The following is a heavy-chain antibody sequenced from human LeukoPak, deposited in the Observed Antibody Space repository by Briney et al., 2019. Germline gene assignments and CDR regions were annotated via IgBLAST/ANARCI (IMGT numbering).Heavy chain of an antibody. CDR3: ARFGCSSTSCYYYYYYYYMDV. J-gene: IGHJ6*03. CDR1: GFTFGSYS. V-gene: IGHV3-21*01. CDR2: ISSSSSYI. D-gene: IGHD2-2*01. Sequence: GGSLRLSCAASGFTFGSYSMNWVRQAPGKGLEWVSSISSSSSYIYYADSVKGRFTISRDNAKNSLYLQMNSLRAEDTAVYYCARFGCSSTSCYYYYYYYYMDVWGKGTTVTVSS.